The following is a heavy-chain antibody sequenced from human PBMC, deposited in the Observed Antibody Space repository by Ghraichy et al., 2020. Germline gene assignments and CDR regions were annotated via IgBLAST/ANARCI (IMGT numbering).Heavy chain of an antibody. Sequence: GGSLRLSCAASGFNFNDAWMSWVRQAPGKGLEWVSRIKSKAYGETTAYAAPVQGRFIISRDDSDWSIRLQMYSLKPEDTAFYYCPTPSTTAAHEGDYWGQGALVTVSS. V-gene: IGHV3-15*01. CDR3: PTPSTTAAHEGDY. D-gene: IGHD1-26*01. CDR1: GFNFNDAW. J-gene: IGHJ4*02. CDR2: IKSKAYGETT.